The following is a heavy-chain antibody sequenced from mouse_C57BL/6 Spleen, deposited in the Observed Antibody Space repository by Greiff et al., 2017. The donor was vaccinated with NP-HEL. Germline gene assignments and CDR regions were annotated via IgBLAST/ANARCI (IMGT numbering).Heavy chain of an antibody. J-gene: IGHJ2*01. Sequence: QVQLQQPGAELVRPGSSVKLSCKASGYTFTSYWMDWVKQRPGQGLEWIGNIYPSDSETHYNQKFKDKATLTVDKSSSTAYMQLSSLTSEDSAVYYCARLLRSSYWGQGTTLTVSS. CDR1: GYTFTSYW. D-gene: IGHD1-1*01. V-gene: IGHV1-61*01. CDR2: IYPSDSET. CDR3: ARLLRSSY.